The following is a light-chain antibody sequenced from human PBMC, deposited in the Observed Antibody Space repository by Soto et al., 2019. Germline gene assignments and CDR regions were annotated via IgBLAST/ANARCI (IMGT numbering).Light chain of an antibody. CDR3: SSYTSTNTVV. V-gene: IGLV2-14*03. CDR2: DVT. J-gene: IGLJ2*01. Sequence: QSALTQPASVSGSPGQSITISCTGTSSDIGGYNFVSWYQQHPGKAPKLMFYDVTNRPSGVSNRFSGSESGNTASLTISGLQAEDEAVYYCSSYTSTNTVVFGGGTKLTVL. CDR1: SSDIGGYNF.